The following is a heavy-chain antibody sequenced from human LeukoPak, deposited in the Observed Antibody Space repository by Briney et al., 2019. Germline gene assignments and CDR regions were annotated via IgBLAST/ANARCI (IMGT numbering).Heavy chain of an antibody. Sequence: GGSLRLSCAASGFTFDDYGMSWVRQAPGKGLEWVSGINWNGGSTGYADSVKGRFTISRDNAKNSLYLQMNSLRAEDTAVYYCATADSSGYQRQFDYWGQGTLVTVSS. J-gene: IGHJ4*02. CDR3: ATADSSGYQRQFDY. V-gene: IGHV3-20*04. D-gene: IGHD3-22*01. CDR2: INWNGGST. CDR1: GFTFDDYG.